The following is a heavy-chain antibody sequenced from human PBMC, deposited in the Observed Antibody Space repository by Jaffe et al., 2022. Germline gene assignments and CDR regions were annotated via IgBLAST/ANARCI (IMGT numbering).Heavy chain of an antibody. CDR1: GGSISSSSYY. J-gene: IGHJ3*02. D-gene: IGHD3-16*02. CDR2: IYYSGST. CDR3: ARPSYDYIWGSYRYSWWPMPGDNAFDI. V-gene: IGHV4-39*01. Sequence: QLQLQESGPGLVKPSETLSLTCTVSGGSISSSSYYWGWIRQPPGKGLEWIGSIYYSGSTYYNPSLKSRVTISVDTSKNQFSLKLSSVTAADTAVYYCARPSYDYIWGSYRYSWWPMPGDNAFDIWGQGTMVTVSS.